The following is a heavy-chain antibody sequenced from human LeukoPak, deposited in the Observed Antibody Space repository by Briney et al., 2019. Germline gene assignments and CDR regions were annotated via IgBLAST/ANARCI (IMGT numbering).Heavy chain of an antibody. CDR2: ITGSSATT. CDR3: AKILGKSSAYYFDC. Sequence: GGSLRLSCAASGFTFSSYVMSWVRQAPGKGLEWVSVITGSSATTHYADSVEGRFTISRDNSKNMLSLQMNSLRAEDTALYYCAKILGKSSAYYFDCWGQGTLVTVSS. D-gene: IGHD6-19*01. V-gene: IGHV3-23*01. CDR1: GFTFSSYV. J-gene: IGHJ4*02.